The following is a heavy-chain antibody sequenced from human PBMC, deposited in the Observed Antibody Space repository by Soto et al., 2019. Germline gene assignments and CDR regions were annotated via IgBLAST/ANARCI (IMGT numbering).Heavy chain of an antibody. CDR1: GFTFSNYW. CDR2: IKQDGTEK. J-gene: IGHJ4*02. V-gene: IGHV3-7*01. CDR3: ARPLATGWELLINVY. Sequence: PGGSLRLSCAVSGFTFSNYWMSWVRQAPGKGLEWVANIKQDGTEKYYVDSVKGRFTISRDNAKNSLYLQMNSLRAEDTAVYYYARPLATGWELLINVYWGQGTLVTVSS. D-gene: IGHD1-26*01.